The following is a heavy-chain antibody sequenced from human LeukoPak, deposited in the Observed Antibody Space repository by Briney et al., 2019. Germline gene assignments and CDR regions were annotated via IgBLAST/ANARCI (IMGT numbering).Heavy chain of an antibody. J-gene: IGHJ2*01. CDR2: IYYSGST. CDR1: GGSISSYY. Sequence: SETLSLTCTVSGGSISSYYWSWIRQPPGKGLEWIGYIYYSGSTNYNPSLKSRVTISVDTSKNQFSLKLSSVTAADTAVYYCARQAHRERGYSYGPPNWYFDLWGRGTLVTVSS. D-gene: IGHD5-18*01. CDR3: ARQAHRERGYSYGPPNWYFDL. V-gene: IGHV4-59*08.